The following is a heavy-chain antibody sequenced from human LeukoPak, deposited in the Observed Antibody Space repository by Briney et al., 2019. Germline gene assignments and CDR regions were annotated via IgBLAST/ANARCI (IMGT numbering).Heavy chain of an antibody. D-gene: IGHD2-15*01. CDR2: IRSKAYGGTT. Sequence: PGGSLRLSCTASGFTFGDYAMSWFRQAPGKGLEWVGFIRSKAYGGTTEYAASVKGRFTISRDDSKSTAYLQMNSLKTEDTAVYYCTRYCSGGSCYGAFDIWGQGTMVTVSS. J-gene: IGHJ3*02. CDR3: TRYCSGGSCYGAFDI. V-gene: IGHV3-49*03. CDR1: GFTFGDYA.